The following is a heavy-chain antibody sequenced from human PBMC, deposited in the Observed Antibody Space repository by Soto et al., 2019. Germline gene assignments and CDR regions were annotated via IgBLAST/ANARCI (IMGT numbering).Heavy chain of an antibody. V-gene: IGHV4-30-4*01. CDR3: VGTGTTDDY. J-gene: IGHJ4*02. CDR2: IYNSGGS. Sequence: LSLTCSVSGASVRSGDYYWSCIRQAPGKGLEWIGYIYNSGGSYYNPSLKGRLTISIDTSKNQFSLKLNSVTAADTAIYYCVGTGTTDDYWGRGTLVTVS. CDR1: GASVRSGDYY. D-gene: IGHD4-17*01.